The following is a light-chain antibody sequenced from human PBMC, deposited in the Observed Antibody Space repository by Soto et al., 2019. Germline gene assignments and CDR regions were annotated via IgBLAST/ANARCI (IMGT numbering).Light chain of an antibody. CDR1: QDISSA. J-gene: IGKJ5*01. Sequence: AIQLTQSPSSLSASVGDRVTITCRASQDISSALAWYQQKPGKAPKLLISDASSLESGVPSRFSGSGSGTDFTLTISGLQPDDFATYYCQQYNSYSITFGQGTRLEIK. CDR2: DAS. V-gene: IGKV1-13*02. CDR3: QQYNSYSIT.